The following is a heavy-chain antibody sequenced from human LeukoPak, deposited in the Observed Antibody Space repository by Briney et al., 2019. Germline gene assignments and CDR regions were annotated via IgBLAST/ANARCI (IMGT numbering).Heavy chain of an antibody. CDR3: ATVRRGNYDYYMDV. J-gene: IGHJ6*03. Sequence: PSETLSLTCTVSGVSISSSNSYWGWIRQPPGKGLESIGSIYYSGSTNSNPSLKRRVTISVDTSKNQFSLTLSSVTAADTAVYYCATVRRGNYDYYMDVWGKGTTVTVSS. V-gene: IGHV4-39*07. CDR2: IYYSGST. D-gene: IGHD3-10*01. CDR1: GVSISSSNSY.